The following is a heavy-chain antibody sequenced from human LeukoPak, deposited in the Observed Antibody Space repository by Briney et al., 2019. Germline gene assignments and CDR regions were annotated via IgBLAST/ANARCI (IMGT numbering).Heavy chain of an antibody. CDR3: ARASRGTTFADAFDI. CDR1: GYTFTGYY. CDR2: INPNSGGT. Sequence: VASVKVSCKASGYTFTGYYMHWVRQAPGQGLEWMGWINPNSGGTNYAQKFQGRVTMTRDTSISTAYMELSRLRSDDTAVYYCARASRGTTFADAFDIWGQGTMVTVSS. D-gene: IGHD1-14*01. V-gene: IGHV1-2*02. J-gene: IGHJ3*02.